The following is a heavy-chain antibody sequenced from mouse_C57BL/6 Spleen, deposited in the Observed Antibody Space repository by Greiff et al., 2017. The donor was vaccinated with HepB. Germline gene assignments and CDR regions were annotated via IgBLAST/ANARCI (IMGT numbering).Heavy chain of an antibody. D-gene: IGHD4-1*01. CDR3: VRETEVTGTYYYAMDY. Sequence: EVQLVESGGGLVQPKGSLKLSCAASGFTFNTYAMHWVRQAPGKGLEWVARIRSKSSNYATYYADSVKDRFTISRDDSQSMLYLQMNNLKTEDTAMYYWVRETEVTGTYYYAMDYWGQGTSVTVSS. CDR1: GFTFNTYA. J-gene: IGHJ4*01. CDR2: IRSKSSNYAT. V-gene: IGHV10-3*01.